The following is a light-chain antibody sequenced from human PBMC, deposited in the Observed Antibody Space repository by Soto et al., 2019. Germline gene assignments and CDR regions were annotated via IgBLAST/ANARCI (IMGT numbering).Light chain of an antibody. CDR1: QYISSY. V-gene: IGKV1-39*01. Sequence: DIQMTQSPSSLSPSVGDRVTITCRASQYISSYLTWYQQKPGRAPKLLISAASTLQSGVPLRFSGGGYGTDFTLSISSLQFEDIATYYCQQSYSTPQTFGQGTKVEIK. CDR3: QQSYSTPQT. J-gene: IGKJ1*01. CDR2: AAS.